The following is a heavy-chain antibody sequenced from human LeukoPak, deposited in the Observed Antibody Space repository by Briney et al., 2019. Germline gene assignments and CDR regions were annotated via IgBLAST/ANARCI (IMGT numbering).Heavy chain of an antibody. CDR2: IYTSGST. CDR1: GGSIRSGSYY. Sequence: SETLSLTCTVSGGSIRSGSYYWSWIRQPAGKGLEWIGRIYTSGSTNYDPSLKSRVTISVDTSKNQFSLKLSSVTAADTAVYYCAREALGYYYDSSAEEVDYWGQGTLVTVSS. D-gene: IGHD3-22*01. V-gene: IGHV4-61*02. J-gene: IGHJ4*02. CDR3: AREALGYYYDSSAEEVDY.